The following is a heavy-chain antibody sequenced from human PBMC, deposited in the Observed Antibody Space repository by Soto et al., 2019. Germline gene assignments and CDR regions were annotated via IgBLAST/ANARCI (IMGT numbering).Heavy chain of an antibody. D-gene: IGHD6-19*01. V-gene: IGHV3-74*01. CDR2: INSDGSST. Sequence: PGGSLSLSCVPSGFTFSGYWMHWVRQAPGKGVVWVSRINSDGSSTIYADSVKGRFTISRDNAKNTLYLQMNSLRAEDTAVYYCARDSPQLSYWGQGTLVTVSS. CDR3: ARDSPQLSY. CDR1: GFTFSGYW. J-gene: IGHJ1*01.